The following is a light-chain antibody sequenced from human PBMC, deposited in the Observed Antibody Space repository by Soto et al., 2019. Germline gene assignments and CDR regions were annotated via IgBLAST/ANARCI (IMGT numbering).Light chain of an antibody. CDR2: DVS. V-gene: IGLV2-11*01. CDR1: SSDVGGYNY. CDR3: CSYAGSYTFV. Sequence: QSALTQPRSVSGSPGQSVTISCTGTSSDVGGYNYVSWYQQHPGKAPKLMIYDVSKRPSGVPDRFSGYKSGNTASLTISGLQAADEADYYCCSYAGSYTFVFGTGTKVTVL. J-gene: IGLJ1*01.